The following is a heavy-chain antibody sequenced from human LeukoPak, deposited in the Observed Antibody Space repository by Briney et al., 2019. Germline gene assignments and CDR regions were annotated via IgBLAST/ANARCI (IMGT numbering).Heavy chain of an antibody. V-gene: IGHV3-30-3*01. J-gene: IGHJ3*02. CDR2: ISYDGSNK. Sequence: GRSLRLSCAASGFTFSSYAMHWVRQAPGKGLEWVAVISYDGSNKYYADSVKGRFTISRDNSKNSLYLQMNSLRAEDTAVYYCARDLRSCGFREDDAFDIWGQGTMVTVSS. CDR3: ARDLRSCGFREDDAFDI. D-gene: IGHD5-18*01. CDR1: GFTFSSYA.